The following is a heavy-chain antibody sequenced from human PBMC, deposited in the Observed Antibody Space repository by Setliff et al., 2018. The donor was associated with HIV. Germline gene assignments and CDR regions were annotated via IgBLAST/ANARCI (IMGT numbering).Heavy chain of an antibody. CDR3: ARTLRAAAMGYFDY. V-gene: IGHV4-34*01. CDR2: INHSGDT. J-gene: IGHJ4*02. Sequence: SETLSLTCAIYGGSFTGYYWSWIRQPPGKGLEWIGEINHSGDTNYNPSLKSRVTISADTSKNQFSLKLTSVTAADTAVYYCARTLRAAAMGYFDYWGQGTLVTVSS. D-gene: IGHD5-18*01. CDR1: GGSFTGYY.